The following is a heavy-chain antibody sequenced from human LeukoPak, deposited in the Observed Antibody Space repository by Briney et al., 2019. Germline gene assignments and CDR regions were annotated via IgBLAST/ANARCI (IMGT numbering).Heavy chain of an antibody. Sequence: GGSLRLSCAASGFSVRTTYMSWVRQAPGKGLEWVGRINSKTDGGTTDYAAPVKGRFTISRDDSKNTLYLQMNSLKTEDTAVYYCTTFGDYTDYWGPGTLVTVSS. CDR1: GFSVRTTY. J-gene: IGHJ4*02. CDR2: INSKTDGGTT. V-gene: IGHV3-15*01. D-gene: IGHD3-10*01. CDR3: TTFGDYTDY.